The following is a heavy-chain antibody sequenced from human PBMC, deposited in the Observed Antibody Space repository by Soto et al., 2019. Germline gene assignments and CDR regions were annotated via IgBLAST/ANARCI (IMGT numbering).Heavy chain of an antibody. CDR2: IYYSGST. J-gene: IGHJ5*02. D-gene: IGHD3-10*01. Sequence: SETLSLTCTVSGGSISSYYWSWIRQPPGKGLEWIGYIYYSGSTNYNPSLKSRVTISVDTSKDQFSLKLSSVTAADTAVYYCARELFGRSVWFDPWGQGTLVTVSS. V-gene: IGHV4-59*01. CDR3: ARELFGRSVWFDP. CDR1: GGSISSYY.